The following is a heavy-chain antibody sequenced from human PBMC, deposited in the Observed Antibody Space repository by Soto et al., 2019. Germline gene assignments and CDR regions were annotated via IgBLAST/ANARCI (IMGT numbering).Heavy chain of an antibody. J-gene: IGHJ4*02. D-gene: IGHD5-18*01. Sequence: SVKVSCKASGGTFSSYAISWVRQPPGQGLEWMGGIIPGFGTGIYAQRFQGRVTITADKSTNTAYMELSSLRSEDTAVYFCARVGGTGGYTYGLDYWGQGTLVTV. CDR3: ARVGGTGGYTYGLDY. V-gene: IGHV1-69*06. CDR2: IIPGFGTG. CDR1: GGTFSSYA.